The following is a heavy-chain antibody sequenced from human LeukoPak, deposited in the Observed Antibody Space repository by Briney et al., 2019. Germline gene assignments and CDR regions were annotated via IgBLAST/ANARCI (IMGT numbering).Heavy chain of an antibody. CDR3: ARELYKVATAGTLGY. J-gene: IGHJ4*02. V-gene: IGHV4-34*01. Sequence: PSETLSLTCAVYGGSFSGYYWSWIRQPPGKGLEWIGEINHSGSTNYNPSLKSRVTISVDTSKNQFSLKLNSVTAADTAVYYCARELYKVATAGTLGYWGQGTLVTVSS. D-gene: IGHD6-13*01. CDR1: GGSFSGYY. CDR2: INHSGST.